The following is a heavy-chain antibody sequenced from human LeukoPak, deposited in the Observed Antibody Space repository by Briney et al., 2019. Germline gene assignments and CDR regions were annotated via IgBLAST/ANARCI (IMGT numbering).Heavy chain of an antibody. Sequence: LEWVAVISYDGSNKYYADSVKGRFTISRDNSKNTLYLQMNSLRAEDTAVYYCAKAPLRRAMIVVGNWFDPWGQGTLVTVSS. D-gene: IGHD3-22*01. V-gene: IGHV3-30*18. CDR3: AKAPLRRAMIVVGNWFDP. CDR2: ISYDGSNK. J-gene: IGHJ5*02.